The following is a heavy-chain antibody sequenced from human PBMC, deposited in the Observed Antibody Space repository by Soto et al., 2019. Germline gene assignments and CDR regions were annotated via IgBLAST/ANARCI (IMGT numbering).Heavy chain of an antibody. CDR2: ISGSGART. D-gene: IGHD3-10*01. Sequence: EVQLLECGGGLVEPGGSLRLSCAASGFTFSNHGLAWVRQAPGKGLEWVSHISGSGARTDYADSVKGRFTISRDNSKNTLYLQMSSPRAEDTAIYYCTLFGDWGQSALVTVSS. CDR1: GFTFSNHG. CDR3: TLFGD. J-gene: IGHJ1*01. V-gene: IGHV3-23*01.